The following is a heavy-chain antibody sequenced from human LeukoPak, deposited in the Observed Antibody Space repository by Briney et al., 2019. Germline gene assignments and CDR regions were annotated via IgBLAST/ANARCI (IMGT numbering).Heavy chain of an antibody. D-gene: IGHD6-19*01. CDR1: GGSISSGGYS. Sequence: SETLSLTCAVSGGSISSGGYSWSWIRQPPGKGLEWIGYIYQNGNTYYNPSLKSRVTISVDRSKNQFSLNLSSVTAADTAVYYCARVLEGSSGQHWYFDLWGRGTLVTVSS. CDR3: ARVLEGSSGQHWYFDL. CDR2: IYQNGNT. J-gene: IGHJ2*01. V-gene: IGHV4-30-2*01.